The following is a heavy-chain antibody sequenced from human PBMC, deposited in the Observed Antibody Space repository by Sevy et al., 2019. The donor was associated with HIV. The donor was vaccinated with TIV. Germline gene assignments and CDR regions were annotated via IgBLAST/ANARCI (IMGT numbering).Heavy chain of an antibody. V-gene: IGHV3-33*06. D-gene: IGHD5-18*01. J-gene: IGHJ4*02. CDR1: GFTFSSYG. CDR3: AKSPSADTSTGNYFDS. CDR2: IWNDGSNK. Sequence: GGSLRLSCAASGFTFSSYGMHWVRQAPGKGLEWVAVIWNDGSNKYYADSVKGRLTISRDNSKNTLYLQMNSLRVEDTAVYYCAKSPSADTSTGNYFDSWGQGTLVTVSS.